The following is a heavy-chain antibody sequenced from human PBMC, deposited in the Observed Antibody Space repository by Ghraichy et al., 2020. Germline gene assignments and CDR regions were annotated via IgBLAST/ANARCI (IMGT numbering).Heavy chain of an antibody. CDR1: GGSFSGYY. CDR2: INHSGST. CDR3: ARGSTGVRYSYGHYYFDY. Sequence: SETLSLTCAVYGGSFSGYYWSWIRQPPGKGLEWIGEINHSGSTNYNPSLKSRVTISVDTSKNQFSLKLSSVTAADTAVYYCARGSTGVRYSYGHYYFDYWGQGTLVTVSS. J-gene: IGHJ4*02. V-gene: IGHV4-34*01. D-gene: IGHD5-18*01.